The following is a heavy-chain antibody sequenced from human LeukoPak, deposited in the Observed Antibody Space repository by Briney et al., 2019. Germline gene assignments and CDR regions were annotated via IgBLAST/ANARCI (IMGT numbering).Heavy chain of an antibody. CDR3: ARSGVDYYDSSGYYHFDY. J-gene: IGHJ4*02. Sequence: GGSLRPSCAASGFTVSSNYMSWVRQAPGKGLEWVSVIYSGGSTYYADSVKGRFTISRDNSKNTLYLQMNSLRAEDTAVYYCARSGVDYYDSSGYYHFDYWGQGTLVTVSS. V-gene: IGHV3-66*01. CDR2: IYSGGST. D-gene: IGHD3-22*01. CDR1: GFTVSSNY.